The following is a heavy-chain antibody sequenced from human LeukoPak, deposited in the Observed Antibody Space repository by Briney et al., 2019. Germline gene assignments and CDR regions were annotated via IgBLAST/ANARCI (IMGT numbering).Heavy chain of an antibody. CDR1: EFTFSTSY. J-gene: IGHJ4*02. D-gene: IGHD6-13*01. Sequence: GESLRLSCVASEFTFSTSYMRWFRQAPGKGRQWVGHIKSEADGGTTHYAAPVRGRFTISRDASKNILYLQLDSLKPEDTGLYYCTAGHYSSLWGQGTLVTVSS. CDR2: IKSEADGGTT. CDR3: TAGHYSSL. V-gene: IGHV3-15*01.